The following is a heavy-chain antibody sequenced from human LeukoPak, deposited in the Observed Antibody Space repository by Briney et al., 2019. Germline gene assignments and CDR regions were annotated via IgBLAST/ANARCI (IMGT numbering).Heavy chain of an antibody. CDR3: ARAYYDFWSGSRYNWFDP. D-gene: IGHD3-3*01. CDR2: INHSGST. J-gene: IGHJ5*02. CDR1: GGSFSGYY. V-gene: IGHV4-34*01. Sequence: NASETLSLTCAVYGGSFSGYYWSWIRQPPGKGLEWIGEINHSGSTNYNPSLKSRVTISVDTSKNQFSLKLSSVTAADTAVYYCARAYYDFWSGSRYNWFDPWGQGTLATVSS.